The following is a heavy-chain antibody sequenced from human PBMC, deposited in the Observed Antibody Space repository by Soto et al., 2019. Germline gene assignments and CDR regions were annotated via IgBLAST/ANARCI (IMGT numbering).Heavy chain of an antibody. CDR1: GGPFSNDI. D-gene: IGHD5-12*01. J-gene: IGHJ4*02. CDR2: IIPLLSTS. CDR3: ARDSPIGSTFSGYDAIDY. V-gene: IGHV1-69*08. Sequence: QVQLVQSGAEVKKPGSSVKVSCKASGGPFSNDIITWVRQAPGQGLEWMGRIIPLLSTSTYAQKFQGRRTIPADRSTGTAYMELKNLRSEDTAVYYCARDSPIGSTFSGYDAIDYWGQGARITVSS.